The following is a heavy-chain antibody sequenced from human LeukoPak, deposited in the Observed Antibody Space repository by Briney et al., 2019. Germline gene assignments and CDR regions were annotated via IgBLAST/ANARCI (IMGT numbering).Heavy chain of an antibody. V-gene: IGHV1-2*04. J-gene: IGHJ3*02. CDR2: INPNSGGT. CDR1: GYTFTGYY. CDR3: ASFLRIAAAEDAFDI. Sequence: GASVKVSCKASGYTFTGYYMHWVRQAPGQGLEWMGWINPNSGGTNYAQKFQGWVTMTRDTSISTAYMELSRLRSDDTAVYYCASFLRIAAAEDAFDIWGQGTMVTVSS. D-gene: IGHD6-13*01.